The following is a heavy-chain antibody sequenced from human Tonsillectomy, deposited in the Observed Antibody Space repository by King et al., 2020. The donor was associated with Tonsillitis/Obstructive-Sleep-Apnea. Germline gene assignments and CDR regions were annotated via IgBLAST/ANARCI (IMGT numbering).Heavy chain of an antibody. Sequence: QLVQSGAEVKKPGESLKISCKGSGYSFSSYWIGWVRQMPGKGLEWMGIVYPGDSDTKYSPSFQGQVTISADKSISTAYLQWSSLKASDTAMYYCARKLFWRGAHGDYRGYFDFWGRGTLVTVSS. D-gene: IGHD4-17*01. CDR2: VYPGDSDT. CDR3: ARKLFWRGAHGDYRGYFDF. J-gene: IGHJ2*01. CDR1: GYSFSSYW. V-gene: IGHV5-51*03.